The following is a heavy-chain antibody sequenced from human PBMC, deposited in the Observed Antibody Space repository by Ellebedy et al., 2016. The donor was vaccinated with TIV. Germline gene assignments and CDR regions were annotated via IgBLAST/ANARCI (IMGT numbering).Heavy chain of an antibody. Sequence: GESLKISCAASGFTLSSYCMSWVRQAPGKGLEWVANIKQDGSEKYYVDSVKGRFSISRDNAKNSLYVQMNSLRDEDTAVYYCARDQWLGRAYYFDYWGQGTLLTVSS. CDR1: GFTLSSYC. D-gene: IGHD6-19*01. CDR3: ARDQWLGRAYYFDY. V-gene: IGHV3-7*01. J-gene: IGHJ4*02. CDR2: IKQDGSEK.